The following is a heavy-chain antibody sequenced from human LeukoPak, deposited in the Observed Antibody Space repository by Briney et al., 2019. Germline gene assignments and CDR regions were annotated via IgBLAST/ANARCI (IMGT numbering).Heavy chain of an antibody. CDR3: AKCFSAYYYYGMDV. Sequence: GGSLRLSRAASGFTFSSYAMSWARQAPGKGLEWVSAISGSGGSTYYADSVKGRFTISRDNSKNTLYLQMNSLRAEDTAVYYCAKCFSAYYYYGMDVWGQGTTVTVSS. V-gene: IGHV3-23*01. CDR2: ISGSGGST. CDR1: GFTFSSYA. D-gene: IGHD1-26*01. J-gene: IGHJ6*02.